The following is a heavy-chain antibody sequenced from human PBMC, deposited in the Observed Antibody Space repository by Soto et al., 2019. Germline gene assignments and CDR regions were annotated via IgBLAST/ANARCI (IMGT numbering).Heavy chain of an antibody. CDR3: VRSSGWTGHY. CDR1: GFTFSSHW. Sequence: EVQLVESGGGLVQPGGSLRLSCVASGFTFSSHWMNWVRQGPGKGLEWVADIKEDGSEINYVDSVKGRFAISRDNAKNSLYLQMNSLRVDDTAVYHSVRSSGWTGHYWRQAMLVTVSS. CDR2: IKEDGSEI. J-gene: IGHJ4*02. V-gene: IGHV3-7*04. D-gene: IGHD3-10*01.